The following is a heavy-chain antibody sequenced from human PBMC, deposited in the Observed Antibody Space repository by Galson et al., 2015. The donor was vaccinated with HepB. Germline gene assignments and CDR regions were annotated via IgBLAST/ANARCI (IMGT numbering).Heavy chain of an antibody. Sequence: SLRLSCAASGFTFSSYGMHWVRQAPGKGLEWVAVISYDGSNKYYADSVKGRFTISRDNSKNTLYLQMNSLRAEDTAVYYCAKSGAATKSADHYFDYWGQGTLVTVSS. CDR3: AKSGAATKSADHYFDY. D-gene: IGHD3-10*01. V-gene: IGHV3-30*18. CDR1: GFTFSSYG. J-gene: IGHJ4*02. CDR2: ISYDGSNK.